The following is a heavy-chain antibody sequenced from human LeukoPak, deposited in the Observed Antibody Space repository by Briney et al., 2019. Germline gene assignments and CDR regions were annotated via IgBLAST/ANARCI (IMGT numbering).Heavy chain of an antibody. D-gene: IGHD6-19*01. V-gene: IGHV3-74*01. CDR1: GLTFSRYW. CDR2: INNDGSST. CDR3: RAVADPDDF. Sequence: GGSLRLSCAASGLTFSRYWMHWVRQAPGKGLVWVSRINNDGSSTTYADSVKGRFTISRDTAKNTLFLQMNSLRDEDTAVYYCRAVADPDDFWGQGTLVSVSS. J-gene: IGHJ4*02.